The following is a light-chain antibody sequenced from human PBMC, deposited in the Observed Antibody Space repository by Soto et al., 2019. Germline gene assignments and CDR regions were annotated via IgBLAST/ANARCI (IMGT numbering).Light chain of an antibody. J-gene: IGKJ4*01. V-gene: IGKV3-15*01. CDR3: QQDNNWPLT. CDR2: GAS. CDR1: QSISSN. Sequence: EIVMTQSPATLSVSPGERATLSCRASQSISSNLAWYQQKPGQAPRLLIYGASTGATGIPARFSGSGSGTEFTLTISSLQSEDVAVYYCQQDNNWPLTFGGGTKVEIK.